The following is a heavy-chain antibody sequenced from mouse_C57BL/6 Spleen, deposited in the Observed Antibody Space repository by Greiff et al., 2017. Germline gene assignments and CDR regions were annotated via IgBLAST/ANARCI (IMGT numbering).Heavy chain of an antibody. Sequence: EVQVVESGGGLVKPGGSLKLSCAASGFTFSSYAMSWVRQTPEKRLEWVATISDGGSYTYYPDNVKGRFTISRDNAKNNLYLQMSHLKSEDTAMYYCARANYYGSSYLYWYFDVWGTGPTVTVSS. CDR3: ARANYYGSSYLYWYFDV. V-gene: IGHV5-4*01. D-gene: IGHD1-1*01. CDR1: GFTFSSYA. CDR2: ISDGGSYT. J-gene: IGHJ1*03.